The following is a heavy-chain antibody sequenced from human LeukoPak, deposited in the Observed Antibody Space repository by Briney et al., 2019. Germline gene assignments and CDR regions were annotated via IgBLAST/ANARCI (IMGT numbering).Heavy chain of an antibody. CDR1: VDTLSHYY. D-gene: IGHD6-19*01. CDR3: AGHEKSSCWYYST. V-gene: IGHV4-59*08. J-gene: IGHJ5*02. Sequence: PAETLTLTCAVSVDTLSHYYWSWIRQPPGKGLEWIGYIYYSGSTNYNPSLKSRVTIAVDTSKNQFFLKLISVAAADTAVYYCAGHEKSSCWYYSTWGQGALVTVSS. CDR2: IYYSGST.